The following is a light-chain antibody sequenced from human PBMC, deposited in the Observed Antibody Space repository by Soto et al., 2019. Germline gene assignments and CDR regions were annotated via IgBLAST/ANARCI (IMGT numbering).Light chain of an antibody. Sequence: DIQMTQSPSTLSASVGDIVTITCRASQSISTWLAWYQQKSGKAPKLLIYEASSLGSGVPSRFSGSGSGTEFTLTISSLQPDDFATYYCQKYNSYSEKFGQGTKVDI. V-gene: IGKV1-5*03. CDR1: QSISTW. CDR2: EAS. CDR3: QKYNSYSEK. J-gene: IGKJ1*01.